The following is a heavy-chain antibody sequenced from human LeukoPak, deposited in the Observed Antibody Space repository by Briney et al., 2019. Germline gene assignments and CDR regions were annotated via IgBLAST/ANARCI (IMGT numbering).Heavy chain of an antibody. Sequence: PGGSLRLSCAASGFTFGTYAMHWVRQAPGKGLEYVSGVSHKGDSTYYADSVKGRFTISRDNSKNTLYLQMGGLRAEDMAVYYCARQAAGVVYWGQGTLVTVSS. D-gene: IGHD6-13*01. CDR2: VSHKGDST. CDR1: GFTFGTYA. V-gene: IGHV3-64*02. J-gene: IGHJ4*02. CDR3: ARQAAGVVY.